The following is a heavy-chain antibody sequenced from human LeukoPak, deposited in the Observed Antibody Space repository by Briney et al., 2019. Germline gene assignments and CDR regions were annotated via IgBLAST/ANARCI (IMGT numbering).Heavy chain of an antibody. J-gene: IGHJ6*03. CDR3: ARGRTGYQLLPTKKDYSYYYIDV. V-gene: IGHV4-59*12. D-gene: IGHD2-2*01. CDR2: MSYNDGA. Sequence: PSETLSLTCTISGGSISDYYWSWIRQPPGKGLEWVAYMSYNDGATYNPSLKSRVTMSLDTSRNQFSLKLSSMTAADTAVYYCARGRTGYQLLPTKKDYSYYYIDVWGKGTTVTVSS. CDR1: GGSISDYY.